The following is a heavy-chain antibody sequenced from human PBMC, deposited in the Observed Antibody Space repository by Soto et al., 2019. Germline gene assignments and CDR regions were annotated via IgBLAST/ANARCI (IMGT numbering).Heavy chain of an antibody. D-gene: IGHD5-12*01. V-gene: IGHV3-30*18. CDR1: GFTFSTYG. CDR3: AKDLQSYGGYDYYGYGMDV. Sequence: QVQLVESGGGEVQPGRSLTVSCAASGFTFSTYGMHWVRQTPGKGLEWVAVISYDGTNKFYSDSVKGRFTISRDNFKNSLTMQMNSLRADDTAVYSCAKDLQSYGGYDYYGYGMDVWCLGTRVSVCS. CDR2: ISYDGTNK. J-gene: IGHJ6*02.